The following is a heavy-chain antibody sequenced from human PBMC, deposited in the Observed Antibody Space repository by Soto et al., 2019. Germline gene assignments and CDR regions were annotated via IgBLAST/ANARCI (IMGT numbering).Heavy chain of an antibody. Sequence: GGSLRLSCAASGFTFSSHGMHWVRQAPGKGLEWVAVIWYDGSNKYYADSVKGRFTISRDNSKNTLYLQMNSLRAEDTAVYYCAREAVADFDYWGPGTLVTVSS. CDR2: IWYDGSNK. CDR3: AREAVADFDY. D-gene: IGHD6-19*01. V-gene: IGHV3-33*01. J-gene: IGHJ4*01. CDR1: GFTFSSHG.